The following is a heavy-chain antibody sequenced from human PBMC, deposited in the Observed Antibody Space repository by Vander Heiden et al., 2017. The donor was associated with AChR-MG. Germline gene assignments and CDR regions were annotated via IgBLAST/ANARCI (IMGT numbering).Heavy chain of an antibody. Sequence: QVQLQQWGAGLLKPSETLSLTCAVYGGSFSGYYWSWIRQPPGKGLEWIGEINHSGSTNYNPSLKSRVTISVDTSKNQFSLKLSSVTAADTAVYYCARGRGQLYYYMDVWGKGTTVTVSS. J-gene: IGHJ6*03. CDR1: GGSFSGYY. CDR3: ARGRGQLYYYMDV. V-gene: IGHV4-34*01. CDR2: INHSGST. D-gene: IGHD6-13*01.